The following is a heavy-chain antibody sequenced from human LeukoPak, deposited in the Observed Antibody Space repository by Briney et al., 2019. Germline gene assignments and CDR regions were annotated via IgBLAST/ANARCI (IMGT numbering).Heavy chain of an antibody. D-gene: IGHD2-2*01. CDR3: AREGTSHNWFDP. Sequence: SETLSLTCTVSGGSISRGGYYWSWIRQHPGKGLEWIGYIYYSGSAYYNPSLKSQVTISVDTSKNQFSLKLHSVTAADTAVYYCAREGTSHNWFDPWGQGTLVTVSS. CDR2: IYYSGSA. V-gene: IGHV4-31*01. CDR1: GGSISRGGYY. J-gene: IGHJ5*02.